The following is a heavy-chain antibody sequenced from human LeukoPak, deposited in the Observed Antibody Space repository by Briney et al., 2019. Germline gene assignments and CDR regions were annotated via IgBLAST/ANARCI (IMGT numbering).Heavy chain of an antibody. CDR2: IYGGGST. CDR3: ARRGDGGRSFDY. V-gene: IGHV3-53*01. CDR1: GFTVSSSY. J-gene: IGHJ4*02. D-gene: IGHD4-23*01. Sequence: GGSLRLSCAASGFTVSSSYMNWVRQAPGRGLEWVSLIYGGGSTYYADSVKGRFTISRDNSKNTLYLQMNSLRAEDTAVYYCARRGDGGRSFDYWGQGTLVTVSS.